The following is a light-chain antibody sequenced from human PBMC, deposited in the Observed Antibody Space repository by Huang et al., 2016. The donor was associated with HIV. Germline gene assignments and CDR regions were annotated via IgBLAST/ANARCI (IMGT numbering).Light chain of an antibody. CDR2: DAS. CDR3: QQYDNRHT. CDR1: QDISNY. J-gene: IGKJ2*01. V-gene: IGKV1-33*01. Sequence: TQSPSSLSASVGDRVTITCQASQDISNYLNWYQQKPGKAPKLLIYDASNLETGVPSRFSGSRSGTHFTFTINNLQPEDIATYYCQQYDNRHTFGQGTKLEIK.